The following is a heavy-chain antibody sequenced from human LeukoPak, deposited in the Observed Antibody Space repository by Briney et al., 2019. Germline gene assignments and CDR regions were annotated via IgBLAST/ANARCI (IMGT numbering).Heavy chain of an antibody. CDR1: GFTFSSYT. Sequence: GGSLRLSCAASGFTFSSYTMSWVRQAPGKGLEWVSSISNSGGRTFYTDSVKGRFTISRDNSKITLYLQMNSLRAEDTAVYYCAKSYNGYESKPDYWGQGTLVTVSS. D-gene: IGHD5-12*01. CDR2: ISNSGGRT. J-gene: IGHJ4*02. V-gene: IGHV3-23*01. CDR3: AKSYNGYESKPDY.